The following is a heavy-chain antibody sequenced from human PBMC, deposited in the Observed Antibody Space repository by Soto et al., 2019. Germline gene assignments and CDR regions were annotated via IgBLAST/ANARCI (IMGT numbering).Heavy chain of an antibody. CDR2: IIPIFGTA. Sequence: ASVKVSCKTSGGTFSSYAISWVRQAPGQGLEWMGGIIPIFGTANYAQKFQGRVTITADESTSTAYMELSSLRSEDTAVYYCARGVDRKYYDSSGYYPKWGQGTLVTVSS. J-gene: IGHJ4*02. V-gene: IGHV1-69*13. CDR1: GGTFSSYA. CDR3: ARGVDRKYYDSSGYYPK. D-gene: IGHD3-22*01.